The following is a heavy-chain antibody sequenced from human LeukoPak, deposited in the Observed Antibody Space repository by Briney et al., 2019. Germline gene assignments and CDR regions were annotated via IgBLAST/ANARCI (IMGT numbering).Heavy chain of an antibody. CDR3: AREDTYYDFWSGYMDV. J-gene: IGHJ6*03. CDR1: GGTFSSYA. D-gene: IGHD3-3*01. V-gene: IGHV1-69*06. CDR2: IIPIFGTA. Sequence: SVKVSCKASGGTFSSYAISWVRQAPGQGLEWMGGIIPIFGTANYAQKFQGRVTITADKSTSTAYMELSSLRSEDTAVYYCAREDTYYDFWSGYMDVWGKGTTVTVSS.